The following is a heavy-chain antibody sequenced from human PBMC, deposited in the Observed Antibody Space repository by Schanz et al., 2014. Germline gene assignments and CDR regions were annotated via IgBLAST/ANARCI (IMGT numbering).Heavy chain of an antibody. J-gene: IGHJ4*02. V-gene: IGHV3-33*01. D-gene: IGHD2-15*01. CDR3: ARLDPYCRSGTCSRAFDF. Sequence: QVQLVESGGGVVQPGRSLRLSCVASGFTFSSYDVFWVRQAPGKGLEWVAVIWYDGSNKYYADSVKGRFTISRDNSKNTLFLQMNSLRTEDTAVYYCARLDPYCRSGTCSRAFDFWGQGTLVTVSS. CDR2: IWYDGSNK. CDR1: GFTFSSYD.